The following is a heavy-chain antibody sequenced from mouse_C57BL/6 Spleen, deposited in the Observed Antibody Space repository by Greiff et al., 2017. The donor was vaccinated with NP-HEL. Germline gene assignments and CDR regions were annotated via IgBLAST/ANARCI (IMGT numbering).Heavy chain of an antibody. CDR2: IWGVGST. J-gene: IGHJ4*01. CDR3: ASGRGKAMDY. CDR1: GFSLTSYG. Sequence: VKLLESGPGLVAPSQSLSITCTVSGFSLTSYGVDWVRQSPGKGLEWLGVIWGVGSTNYNSALKSRLSISKDNSKSQVFLKMNSLQTDDTAMYYCASGRGKAMDYWGQGTSVTVSS. V-gene: IGHV2-6*01.